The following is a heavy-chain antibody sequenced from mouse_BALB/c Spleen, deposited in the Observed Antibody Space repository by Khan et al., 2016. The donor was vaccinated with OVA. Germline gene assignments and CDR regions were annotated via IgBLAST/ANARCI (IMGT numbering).Heavy chain of an antibody. D-gene: IGHD4-1*01. CDR1: GYTFTIYW. J-gene: IGHJ3*01. CDR2: IYPGNIDT. Sequence: VQLKQSGTVLARPGPSLKMSCKASGYTFTIYWFYCVKQRPGQGMQWIRDIYPGNIDTNYNHNFKGKPQLTAVTSTSTAYMELSRLTNEDSAVYYGTRRNWSVAWFAYWGQGTLVTVSA. V-gene: IGHV1-5*01. CDR3: TRRNWSVAWFAY.